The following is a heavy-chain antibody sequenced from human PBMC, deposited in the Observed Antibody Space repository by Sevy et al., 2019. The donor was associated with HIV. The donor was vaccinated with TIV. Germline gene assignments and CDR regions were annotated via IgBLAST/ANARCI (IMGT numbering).Heavy chain of an antibody. D-gene: IGHD3-10*01. Sequence: ASVKVSCKASGGTFSSYAINWVRQAPGQGLEWMGGIIPIFGTANYAQKFQGRVTITADESTSTAYMELSSLRSEDTAVYYCARDVLLWFGELLEDYYYYGMDVWGQGTTVTVSS. CDR2: IIPIFGTA. J-gene: IGHJ6*02. V-gene: IGHV1-69*13. CDR3: ARDVLLWFGELLEDYYYYGMDV. CDR1: GGTFSSYA.